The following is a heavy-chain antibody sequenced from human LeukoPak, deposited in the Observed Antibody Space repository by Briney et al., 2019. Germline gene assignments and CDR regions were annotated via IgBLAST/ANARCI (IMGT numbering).Heavy chain of an antibody. D-gene: IGHD3-22*01. J-gene: IGHJ4*02. CDR3: AKDRGYYYDSRVLDY. CDR2: ISYDGSNK. V-gene: IGHV3-30*18. Sequence: GGSLRLSCAASGFTFSSYGMHWVRQAPGKGLEWVAVISYDGSNKYYADSVKGRFTISRDNSKNTLYLQMNSLRAEDTAVYYCAKDRGYYYDSRVLDYWGQGTLVTVSS. CDR1: GFTFSSYG.